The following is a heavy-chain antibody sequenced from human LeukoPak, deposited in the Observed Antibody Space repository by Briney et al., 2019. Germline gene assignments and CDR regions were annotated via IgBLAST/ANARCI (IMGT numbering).Heavy chain of an antibody. CDR1: GGSISSYY. J-gene: IGHJ4*02. CDR3: ARRDSSSWSFDY. D-gene: IGHD6-13*01. CDR2: IYYSGST. Sequence: SETLFLTCTVSGGSISSYYWTWIRQPPGKGLEWIGYIYYSGSTNYNPSLKSRVTISVDTSKNQLSLKLSSVTAADTAVYYCARRDSSSWSFDYWGQGTLVTVSS. V-gene: IGHV4-59*01.